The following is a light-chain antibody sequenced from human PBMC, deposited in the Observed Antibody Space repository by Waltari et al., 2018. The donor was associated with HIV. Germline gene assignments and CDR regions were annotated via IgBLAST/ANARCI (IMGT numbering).Light chain of an antibody. CDR2: GAS. V-gene: IGKV3-20*01. CDR3: QQYGSSPLT. CDR1: QSLTSNY. J-gene: IGKJ4*01. Sequence: EIVLTQSPGTLSLSPGERATLSCTASQSLTSNYLAWYQQKPGQAPRLLIYGASSRATGIPDRFSGSGSGTDFTLTISRLEPEDFAVYYCQQYGSSPLTFGGGTKVEIK.